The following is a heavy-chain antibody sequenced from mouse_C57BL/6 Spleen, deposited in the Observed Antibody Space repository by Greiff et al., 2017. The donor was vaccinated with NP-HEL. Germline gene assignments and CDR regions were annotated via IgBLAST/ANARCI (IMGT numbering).Heavy chain of an antibody. CDR1: GYTFTSYW. J-gene: IGHJ2*01. V-gene: IGHV1-52*01. CDR2: IDPSDSET. D-gene: IGHD1-1*01. CDR3: ARRGGDYYGSREVYFDY. Sequence: QVQLQQSGAELVRPGSSVKLSCKASGYTFTSYWMHWVKQRPIQGLEWIGNIDPSDSETHYNQKFKDKATLTVDKSSSTAYMQLSSLTSEDSAVYYCARRGGDYYGSREVYFDYWGQGTTLTVSS.